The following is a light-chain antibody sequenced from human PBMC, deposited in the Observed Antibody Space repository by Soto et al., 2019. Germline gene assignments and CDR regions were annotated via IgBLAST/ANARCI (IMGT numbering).Light chain of an antibody. CDR1: QYINTR. CDR2: GAS. CDR3: QQYNNWPLT. V-gene: IGKV3-15*01. J-gene: IGKJ5*01. Sequence: EIVFTQSPSTLSSFPGDRVTLSCRASQYINTRLAWYQHRPGQAPRLLIYGASSRATGIPVRFSGSGSGTEFTLTISSLQSEDFAVYYCQQYNNWPLTFGQGTRLEIK.